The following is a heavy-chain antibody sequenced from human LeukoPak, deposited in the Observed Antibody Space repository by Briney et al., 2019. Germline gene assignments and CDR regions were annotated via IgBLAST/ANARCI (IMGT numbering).Heavy chain of an antibody. CDR2: ISYSGST. J-gene: IGHJ3*02. CDR3: ATTGYRGFDI. V-gene: IGHV4-59*01. CDR1: GGSISSYY. Sequence: TSETLSLTCTVSGGSISSYYWSWIRQPPGKGLEWIGYISYSGSTNYNPSLKSRVTISVETSKNQFSLKLSSVTAADTAVYYCATTGYRGFDIWGQGTMVTVSS. D-gene: IGHD5-18*01.